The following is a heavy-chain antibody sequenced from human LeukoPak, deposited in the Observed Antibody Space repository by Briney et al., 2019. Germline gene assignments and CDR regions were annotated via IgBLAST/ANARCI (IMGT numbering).Heavy chain of an antibody. Sequence: SETLSLTCTVSGGSISSYYWSWIRQPPGKGLEWIGYIYYSGSTNYNPSLKSRVTISVDTSKNQFSLKLSSVTAADTAVYYCAREDSTYYDFWSGPPYYYYYMDVWGKGTTVTVSS. D-gene: IGHD3-3*01. CDR1: GGSISSYY. CDR3: AREDSTYYDFWSGPPYYYYYMDV. CDR2: IYYSGST. V-gene: IGHV4-59*01. J-gene: IGHJ6*03.